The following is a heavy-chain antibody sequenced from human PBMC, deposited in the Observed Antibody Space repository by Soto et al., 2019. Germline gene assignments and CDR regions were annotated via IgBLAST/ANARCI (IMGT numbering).Heavy chain of an antibody. Sequence: EVQLVQSGAEVKKPGDSLTISCKGSGFIFTSYWISWVRKMPGKGLEWMGRIDPKDSYTNYRPSFQGHVTISPDKSVSTAYLKWSSLKASDTAIYYCARHKSGGWSYPFEYWGQGTLVTVSS. D-gene: IGHD6-19*01. CDR2: IDPKDSYT. J-gene: IGHJ4*02. CDR3: ARHKSGGWSYPFEY. V-gene: IGHV5-10-1*03. CDR1: GFIFTSYW.